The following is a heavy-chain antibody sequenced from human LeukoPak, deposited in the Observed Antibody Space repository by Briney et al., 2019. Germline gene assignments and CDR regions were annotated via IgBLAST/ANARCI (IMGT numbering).Heavy chain of an antibody. CDR3: AKSQQQLKPDYDY. J-gene: IGHJ4*02. V-gene: IGHV3-23*01. CDR1: GFTFSNYG. D-gene: IGHD6-13*01. CDR2: ISDSGGST. Sequence: GGSLRLSCAASGFTFSNYGMSWVRQAPGKGLEWVSSISDSGGSTYSADSVKGRFTISRDNSKNTLYLQMNSLRVGDTAVYYCAKSQQQLKPDYDYWGQGTLVTVSS.